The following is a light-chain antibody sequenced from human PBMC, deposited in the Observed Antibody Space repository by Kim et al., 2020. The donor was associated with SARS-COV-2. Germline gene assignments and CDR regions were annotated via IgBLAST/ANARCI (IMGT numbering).Light chain of an antibody. Sequence: ASVGDRVSITCRASQSISSWLAWFQQKPGKAPKLLIHKASTLEGAVPSRFSGSESGTEFTLTISSLQPDDFATYYCQQYKTYPWTFGHGTKVDIK. CDR3: QQYKTYPWT. CDR1: QSISSW. V-gene: IGKV1-5*03. CDR2: KAS. J-gene: IGKJ1*01.